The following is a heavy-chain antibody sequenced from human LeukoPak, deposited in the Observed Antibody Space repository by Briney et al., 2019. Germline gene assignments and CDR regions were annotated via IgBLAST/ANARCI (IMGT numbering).Heavy chain of an antibody. J-gene: IGHJ4*02. CDR2: INPNSGGT. Sequence: GASVKVSCKASGYTFTGYYMHWVRQAPGQGLAWMGWINPNSGGTNYAQKFQGRVTMTRDTSISTAYMELSRLRSDDTAVCYCAISAAYNWNLKGIFDYWGQGTLVTVSS. V-gene: IGHV1-2*02. CDR1: GYTFTGYY. CDR3: AISAAYNWNLKGIFDY. D-gene: IGHD1-20*01.